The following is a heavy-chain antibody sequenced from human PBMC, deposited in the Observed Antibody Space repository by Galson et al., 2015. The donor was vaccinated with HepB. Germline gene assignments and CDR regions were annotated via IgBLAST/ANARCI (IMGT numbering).Heavy chain of an antibody. J-gene: IGHJ5*02. D-gene: IGHD5/OR15-5a*01. CDR3: ARAPLFYEFDL. Sequence: QSGAEVKKPGESLKISCKASGYSFTSLWIGWVRQMPGKGPEWMGIIWPGDSDTKYSPSFQGQVTISVDKSISTAYLQWSSLKASDTAMYYCARAPLFYEFDLWGQGTLVTVSS. V-gene: IGHV5-51*03. CDR1: GYSFTSLW. CDR2: IWPGDSDT.